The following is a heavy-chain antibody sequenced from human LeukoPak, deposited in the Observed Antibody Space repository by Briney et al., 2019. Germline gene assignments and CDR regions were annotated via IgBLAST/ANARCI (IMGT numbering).Heavy chain of an antibody. D-gene: IGHD4-17*01. CDR1: GFTFSSYA. Sequence: PGGSLRLSCAASGFTFSSYAMSWVRQAPGKGLEWVSAISGSGGSTYYADSVKGRFTISRDNSKNSLYLQMNSLRAEDTAVYYCAGEGYGDYEGDYWGQGTLVTVSS. CDR2: ISGSGGST. J-gene: IGHJ4*02. V-gene: IGHV3-23*01. CDR3: AGEGYGDYEGDY.